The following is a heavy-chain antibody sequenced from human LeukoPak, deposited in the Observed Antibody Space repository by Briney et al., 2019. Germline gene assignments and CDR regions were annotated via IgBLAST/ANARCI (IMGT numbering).Heavy chain of an antibody. CDR3: ARDHSSSWYSLPGY. D-gene: IGHD6-13*01. CDR2: IYTSGST. V-gene: IGHV4-4*07. J-gene: IGHJ4*02. Sequence: KPSETLSLTCTVSGGSISSYYWSWIRQPAGKGLELIGRIYTSGSTNYNPSLKSRVTMSVDTSKNQFSLKLSSVTAADTAVYYCARDHSSSWYSLPGYWGQGTLVTVSS. CDR1: GGSISSYY.